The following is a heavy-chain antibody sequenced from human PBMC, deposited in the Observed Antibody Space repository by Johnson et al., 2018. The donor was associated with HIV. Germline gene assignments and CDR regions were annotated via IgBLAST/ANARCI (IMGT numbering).Heavy chain of an antibody. D-gene: IGHD2-8*02. V-gene: IGHV3-66*03. Sequence: MLLVESGGGLIQPGGSLRLSCAASGFTVSSKYMSWVRQAPGKGLEWVSVIYTGGNAYYADSVRGRFTLSRDNSKNTLDLQMNSLRAEDTAVYYCARDCTGGVCLNDAFDIWGQGTMVTVSS. CDR3: ARDCTGGVCLNDAFDI. J-gene: IGHJ3*02. CDR1: GFTVSSKY. CDR2: IYTGGNA.